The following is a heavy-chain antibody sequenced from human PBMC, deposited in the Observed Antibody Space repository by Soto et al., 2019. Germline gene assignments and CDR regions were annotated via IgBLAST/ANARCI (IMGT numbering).Heavy chain of an antibody. CDR1: GGTFSSYT. D-gene: IGHD3-3*01. CDR2: IIPILGIA. V-gene: IGHV1-69*04. CDR3: ARESETSSQYDFWSGLNYYFDY. Sequence: GASVKVSCKASGGTFSSYTISWVRQAPGQGLEWMGRIIPILGIANYAQKFQGRVTITADKSTSTAYMELSSLRSEDTAVYYCARESETSSQYDFWSGLNYYFDYWGQGTLVTVSS. J-gene: IGHJ4*02.